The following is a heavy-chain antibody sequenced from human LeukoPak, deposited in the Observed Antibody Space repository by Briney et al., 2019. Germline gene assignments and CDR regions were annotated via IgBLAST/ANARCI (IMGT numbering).Heavy chain of an antibody. Sequence: GGSLRLSCAASGFTFSSYGMHWVRQAPGKGLEWVAFIRYDGSNKYYADSVKGRFTISRDNSKNTLYLQMNSLRAEDTAVYYCAKDGKSGQYQLLFSGFDYWGQGTLVTVSS. V-gene: IGHV3-30*02. D-gene: IGHD2-2*01. J-gene: IGHJ4*02. CDR3: AKDGKSGQYQLLFSGFDY. CDR2: IRYDGSNK. CDR1: GFTFSSYG.